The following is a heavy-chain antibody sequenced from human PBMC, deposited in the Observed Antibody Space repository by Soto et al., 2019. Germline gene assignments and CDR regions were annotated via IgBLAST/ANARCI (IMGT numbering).Heavy chain of an antibody. CDR2: IYNSGST. J-gene: IGHJ6*02. Sequence: SETLSLTCTVSGGSISSYYWSWIRQPPGKGLEWIGNIYNSGSTKYNPYLKSRVTVSVDMSKTQFSLKLSSVTAADTAVYYCARLGVAAPGTNYYDREGVWGRGTTDTVSS. V-gene: IGHV4-59*08. CDR3: ARLGVAAPGTNYYDREGV. D-gene: IGHD6-13*01. CDR1: GGSISSYY.